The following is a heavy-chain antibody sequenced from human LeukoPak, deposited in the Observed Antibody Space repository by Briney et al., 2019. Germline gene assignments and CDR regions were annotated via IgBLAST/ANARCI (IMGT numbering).Heavy chain of an antibody. CDR2: ISYSGNT. D-gene: IGHD5-18*01. V-gene: IGHV4-39*02. CDR1: GGSISSSGYY. Sequence: PSETLSLTCSVSGGSISSSGYYWGWIRQPPGKGLEWIGSISYSGNTYYNPSLRSRVTISVDTSKNQFSLKVASVTAADTAVYYCAREDTGPSDYWGQGTLVTVSS. J-gene: IGHJ4*02. CDR3: AREDTGPSDY.